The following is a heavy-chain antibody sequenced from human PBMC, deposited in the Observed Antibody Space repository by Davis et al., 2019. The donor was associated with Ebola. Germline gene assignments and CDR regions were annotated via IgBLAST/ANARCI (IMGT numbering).Heavy chain of an antibody. J-gene: IGHJ4*02. V-gene: IGHV3-73*01. CDR1: GFTFSGSA. CDR2: IRSKANSYAT. D-gene: IGHD4-17*01. CDR3: ARVSSHGDPDY. Sequence: GESLKTSCAASGFTFSGSAMHWVRQASGKGLEWVGRIRSKANSYATAYAASVKGRFTISRDNSKNTLYLQMNSLRAEDTAVYYCARVSSHGDPDYWGQGTLVTVSS.